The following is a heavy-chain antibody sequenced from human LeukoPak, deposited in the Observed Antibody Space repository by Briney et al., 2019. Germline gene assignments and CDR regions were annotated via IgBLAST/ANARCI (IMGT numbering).Heavy chain of an antibody. Sequence: SVKVSRKASGGTFSSYAISWVRQAPGQGLEWMGGIIPIFGTANYAQKFQGRVTITADESTSTAYMELSSLRSEDTAVYYCASPIVPAAFPYNYYGMDVWGQGTTVTVSS. D-gene: IGHD2-2*01. J-gene: IGHJ6*02. V-gene: IGHV1-69*13. CDR1: GGTFSSYA. CDR2: IIPIFGTA. CDR3: ASPIVPAAFPYNYYGMDV.